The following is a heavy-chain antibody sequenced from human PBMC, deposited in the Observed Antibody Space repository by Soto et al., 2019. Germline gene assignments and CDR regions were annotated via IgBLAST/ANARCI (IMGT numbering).Heavy chain of an antibody. Sequence: QVQLVQSGAEMRKPGASVRVSCKASGYTFTNYGINWVRQAPGQGLEWMGWIGPYIGNTNYAQNLQGRVTMTTDTSTSTAYMELRSLRSDDTAVYYCARDRALTGYRYSFDYWGQGTLITVS. D-gene: IGHD3-9*01. V-gene: IGHV1-18*01. CDR3: ARDRALTGYRYSFDY. CDR1: GYTFTNYG. J-gene: IGHJ4*02. CDR2: IGPYIGNT.